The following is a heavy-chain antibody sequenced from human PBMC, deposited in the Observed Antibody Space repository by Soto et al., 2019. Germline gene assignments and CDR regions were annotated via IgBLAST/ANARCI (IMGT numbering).Heavy chain of an antibody. CDR1: GFTFSSYA. J-gene: IGHJ6*02. Sequence: GGSLRLSCAASGFTFSSYAMSWVRQAPGKGLEWVSGISGSGGSTDYADSGKGRFTISRDNSKNTLYLQMNSLRAEDTAVYYCAKGAKGSCSSANCLYYYGMDVWGQGTTVTVSS. CDR2: ISGSGGST. D-gene: IGHD2-2*01. V-gene: IGHV3-23*01. CDR3: AKGAKGSCSSANCLYYYGMDV.